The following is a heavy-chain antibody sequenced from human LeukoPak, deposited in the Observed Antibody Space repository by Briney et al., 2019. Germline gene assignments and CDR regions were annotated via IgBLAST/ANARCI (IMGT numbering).Heavy chain of an antibody. CDR3: VRDDGDV. CDR1: GFTFSNYW. V-gene: IGHV3-7*01. CDR2: INEDGSGK. Sequence: GGSLRLSCVFSGFTFSNYWMKWVRQAPGKGLEWVASINEDGSGKYSMDSVKDRVTISRDNARNSLDLQINSLTVEDTAIYYCVRDDGDVWGKGTTVTVSS. J-gene: IGHJ6*04.